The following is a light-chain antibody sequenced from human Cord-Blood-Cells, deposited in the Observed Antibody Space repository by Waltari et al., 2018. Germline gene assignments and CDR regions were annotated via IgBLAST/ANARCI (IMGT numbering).Light chain of an antibody. Sequence: QSALTQPASVSGSPGQSITIPCTGTSSDVGGYNYVSWYQQHPGKAPKLMLYDVSNRPSGVSNRVSGSKSGNTASLTISGLQAEDEADYYCSSYTSSSTLVFGGGTKLTVL. CDR3: SSYTSSSTLV. J-gene: IGLJ3*02. CDR2: DVS. V-gene: IGLV2-14*01. CDR1: SSDVGGYNY.